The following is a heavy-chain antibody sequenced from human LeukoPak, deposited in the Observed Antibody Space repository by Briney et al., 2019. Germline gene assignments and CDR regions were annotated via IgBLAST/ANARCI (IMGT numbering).Heavy chain of an antibody. CDR3: ARPPGIAAAWFDP. D-gene: IGHD6-13*01. CDR2: IYTSGST. CDR1: GGSISSGSYY. Sequence: SETLSLTCTVSGGSISSGSYYWSWIRQPAGKGLEWIGRIYTSGSTNYNPSLKSRVTISVDTSKDQFSLKLTSVTAADTAVYYCARPPGIAAAWFDPWGQGTLVTVSS. J-gene: IGHJ5*02. V-gene: IGHV4-61*02.